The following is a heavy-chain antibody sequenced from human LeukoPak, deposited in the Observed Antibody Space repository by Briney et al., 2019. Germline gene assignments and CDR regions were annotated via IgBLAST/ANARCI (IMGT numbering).Heavy chain of an antibody. D-gene: IGHD2-15*01. CDR3: ARRYCSGGSCYIDY. Sequence: SQTLSRTCAISGDSVSSNSAAWNWIRQSPSRGLEWLGRTYYRSKWYNDYAVVVKSRITINPDTSKNQFSLQLNSVTHEDTAVYYCARRYCSGGSCYIDYGGQGTLVTVLS. CDR1: GDSVSSNSAA. CDR2: TYYRSKWYN. V-gene: IGHV6-1*01. J-gene: IGHJ4*02.